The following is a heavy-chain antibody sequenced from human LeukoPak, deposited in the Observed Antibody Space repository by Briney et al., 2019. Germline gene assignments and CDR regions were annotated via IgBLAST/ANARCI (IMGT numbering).Heavy chain of an antibody. Sequence: GGSLRLSCTASGFTFGDYAMSWFRQAPGKGLEWVAVIWYDGSNKYYADSVKGRFTISRDNSKNTLYLQMNSLRAEGTAVYYCARAYCSSTSCYPFDYWGQGTLVTVSS. CDR3: ARAYCSSTSCYPFDY. D-gene: IGHD2-2*01. CDR1: GFTFGDYA. J-gene: IGHJ4*02. V-gene: IGHV3-33*01. CDR2: IWYDGSNK.